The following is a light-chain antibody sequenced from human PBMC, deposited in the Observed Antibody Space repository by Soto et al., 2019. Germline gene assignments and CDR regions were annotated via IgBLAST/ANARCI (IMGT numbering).Light chain of an antibody. CDR1: QSVSSN. Sequence: EIVMTQSPATLSVSPGERATLSCRASQSVSSNLAWYQQKPGQAPRLLIYDASTRATGIPARFSGSGSGTQHTLTISCLQSEDSAVSYCQQCSWHPCTVTFGGGPTVEI. V-gene: IGKV3-15*01. CDR2: DAS. CDR3: QQCSWHPCTVT. J-gene: IGKJ4*02.